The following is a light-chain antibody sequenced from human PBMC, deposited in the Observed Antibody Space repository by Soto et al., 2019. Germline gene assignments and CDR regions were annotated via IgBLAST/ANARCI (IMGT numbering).Light chain of an antibody. J-gene: IGKJ4*01. CDR1: QNINNY. CDR2: TTS. CDR3: QQSYSDVS. Sequence: DIQMTQSPTSLSASVGDRVTITCRASQNINNYLNWYQHKPGKAPKVLIYTTSTLQVGVPSRFSGSGSGTDFTLTINGLQPEDSATYYRQQSYSDVSFGGGTRVE. V-gene: IGKV1-39*01.